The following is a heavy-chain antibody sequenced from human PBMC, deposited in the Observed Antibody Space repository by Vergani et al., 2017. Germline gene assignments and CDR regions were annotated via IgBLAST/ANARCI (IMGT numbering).Heavy chain of an antibody. CDR1: GYTFTSYG. CDR2: ISAYNGNT. CDR3: AYSYCSSTSCSRGGYYYYGMDV. Sequence: QVQLVQSGAEVKKPGASVKVSCKASGYTFTSYGISWVRQAPGQGLAWMGWISAYNGNTNYAQKLQGRVTMTTDTSTSTAYMELRSLRSDDTAVYYCAYSYCSSTSCSRGGYYYYGMDVWGQGTTVTVSS. D-gene: IGHD2-2*01. V-gene: IGHV1-18*01. J-gene: IGHJ6*02.